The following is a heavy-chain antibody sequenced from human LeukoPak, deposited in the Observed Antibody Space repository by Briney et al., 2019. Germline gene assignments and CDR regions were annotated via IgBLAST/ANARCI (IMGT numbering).Heavy chain of an antibody. Sequence: ASVKVSCKASGYTFNSYYMYWVRQAPGQGLEWMGWISVYNGHTNSAENLQGRVTMTTDTSSSTAYMELRSLKSDDTAVYYCARGLDYFDGSGYRSYWYFDLWGRGTLVTVSS. J-gene: IGHJ2*01. CDR3: ARGLDYFDGSGYRSYWYFDL. V-gene: IGHV1-18*04. CDR2: ISVYNGHT. CDR1: GYTFNSYY. D-gene: IGHD3-22*01.